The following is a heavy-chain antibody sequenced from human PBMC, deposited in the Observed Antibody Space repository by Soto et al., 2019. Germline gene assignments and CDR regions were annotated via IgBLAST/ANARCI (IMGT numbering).Heavy chain of an antibody. D-gene: IGHD3-10*01. Sequence: PSETLXLTCAVSGGXISSSNWWSWVRQPPGKGLEWIGEIYHSGSTNYNPSLKSRVTISVDKSKNQFSLKLSSVTAADTAVYYCARSRITMVRGSGMDVWGQGTTVTVSS. J-gene: IGHJ6*02. V-gene: IGHV4-4*02. CDR2: IYHSGST. CDR3: ARSRITMVRGSGMDV. CDR1: GGXISSSNW.